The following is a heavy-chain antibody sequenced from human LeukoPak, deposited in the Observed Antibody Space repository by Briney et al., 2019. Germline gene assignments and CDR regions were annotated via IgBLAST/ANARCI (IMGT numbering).Heavy chain of an antibody. CDR2: ISWNSGSI. CDR3: AKGLVRYDSSGYRH. J-gene: IGHJ4*02. V-gene: IGHV3-9*01. Sequence: HPEGSLRLSCAASGFTFDDYAMHWVRQAPGKGLEWVSGISWNSGSIGYADSVKGRFTISRDNAKNSLYLQMNSLRAEDTALYYCAKGLVRYDSSGYRHWGQGTLVTVSS. CDR1: GFTFDDYA. D-gene: IGHD3-22*01.